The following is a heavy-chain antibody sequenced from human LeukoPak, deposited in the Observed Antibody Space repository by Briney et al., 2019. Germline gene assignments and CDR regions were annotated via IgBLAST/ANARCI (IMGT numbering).Heavy chain of an antibody. V-gene: IGHV4-34*01. CDR2: NNHSGST. CDR3: SRFVVVPAAPNDAFDI. D-gene: IGHD2-2*01. Sequence: PSETLSLTCAVYGGSFSGYYWSWIRQPPGKGLEWIGENNHSGSTNYNPSLKSRVTISVDTSKNQFSLKLSAVTAADTAVYYCSRFVVVPAAPNDAFDIWGQGTMVTVSS. J-gene: IGHJ3*02. CDR1: GGSFSGYY.